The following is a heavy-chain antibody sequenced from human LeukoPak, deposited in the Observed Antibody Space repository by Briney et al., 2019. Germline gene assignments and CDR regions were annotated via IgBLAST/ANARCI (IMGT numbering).Heavy chain of an antibody. CDR1: GGSISSYY. D-gene: IGHD2-2*01. J-gene: IGHJ4*02. Sequence: SETLSLTCSVSGGSISSYYWSWIRQPPGKGLEWIGYIYYTGSTNYNPSLKSRVTISLDTSKNQFSLKLNSVTAADTAVYYCARELCSTTTCYFDYWGQGTLATVSS. CDR2: IYYTGST. V-gene: IGHV4-59*01. CDR3: ARELCSTTTCYFDY.